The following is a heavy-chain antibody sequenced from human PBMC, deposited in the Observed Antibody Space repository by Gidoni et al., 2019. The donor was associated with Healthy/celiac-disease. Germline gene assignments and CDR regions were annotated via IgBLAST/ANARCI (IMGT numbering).Heavy chain of an antibody. V-gene: IGHV3-7*04. Sequence: EVQLVESGGGLVQPGGSLRLSCAASGFTFSSYWMRWVRQAPGKGLEWVANIKQDGSEKYYVDSVKGRFTISRDNAKNSLYLQMNSLRAEDTAVYYCAREYGDYDDAFDIWGQGTMVTVSS. D-gene: IGHD4-17*01. CDR1: GFTFSSYW. CDR3: AREYGDYDDAFDI. CDR2: IKQDGSEK. J-gene: IGHJ3*02.